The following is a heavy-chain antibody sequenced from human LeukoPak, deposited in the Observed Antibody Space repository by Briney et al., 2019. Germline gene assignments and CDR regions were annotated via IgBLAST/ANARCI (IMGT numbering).Heavy chain of an antibody. D-gene: IGHD3-22*01. CDR1: GGSISSSSYY. Sequence: SETLSLTCTVSGGSISSSSYYWGWIRQPPGKGLEWIGSIYYSGSTYYNPSLTSRVTISVDTSKNQFSLRLSSVTAADTAVYYCARDYDSSGSDYWGQGTLVTVSS. V-gene: IGHV4-39*07. CDR2: IYYSGST. J-gene: IGHJ4*02. CDR3: ARDYDSSGSDY.